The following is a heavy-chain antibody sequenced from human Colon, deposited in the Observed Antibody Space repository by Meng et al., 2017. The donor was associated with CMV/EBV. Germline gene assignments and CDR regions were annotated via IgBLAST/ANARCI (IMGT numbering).Heavy chain of an antibody. D-gene: IGHD3-16*01. J-gene: IGHJ1*01. CDR3: ASRSSYVWGSHH. V-gene: IGHV1-2*02. Sequence: QVQLVQSGAEVRMPGASVKGSCTASGSRFTGYYIHWVRQAPGQGLEWMGWMDPTTGRTDYAQKFQGTVTMTRDTSISTAYLELSRLTSDDTAVYYCASRSSYVWGSHHWGQGTLVTVSS. CDR1: GSRFTGYY. CDR2: MDPTTGRT.